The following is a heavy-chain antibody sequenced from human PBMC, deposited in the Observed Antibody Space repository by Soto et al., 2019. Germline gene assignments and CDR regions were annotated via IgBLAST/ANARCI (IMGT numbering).Heavy chain of an antibody. CDR1: GYTFLSYG. V-gene: IGHV1-18*01. D-gene: IGHD3-10*01. J-gene: IGHJ4*02. Sequence: VASVKVSCKTSGYTFLSYGINWVRQAPGQGLEWMGWINPYNANTNYAQKLQGRVTMTTDTSTSTAYMELRSLRSDDTAVYYCAKETSYYGSGSTNYWGQGTLVPVSS. CDR2: INPYNANT. CDR3: AKETSYYGSGSTNY.